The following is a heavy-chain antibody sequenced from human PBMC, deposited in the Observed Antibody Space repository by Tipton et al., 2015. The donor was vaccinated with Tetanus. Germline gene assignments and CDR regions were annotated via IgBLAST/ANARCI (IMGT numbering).Heavy chain of an antibody. CDR2: ISDSGTA. Sequence: LRLSCTVSGGSIYNYYWTWVRQSPGKAPEWIGYISDSGTANYNPSLQSRVTIIVDTSRNQFFLKETSLTAADTAVYYCARRGGRQQMLPKYLDYWGKGTLVTVSS. J-gene: IGHJ4*02. CDR1: GGSIYNYY. D-gene: IGHD6-13*01. V-gene: IGHV4-59*01. CDR3: ARRGGRQQMLPKYLDY.